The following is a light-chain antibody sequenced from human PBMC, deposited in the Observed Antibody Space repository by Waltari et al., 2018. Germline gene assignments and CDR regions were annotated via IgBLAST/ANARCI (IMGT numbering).Light chain of an antibody. CDR1: SSSIGCNP. CDR2: TDS. J-gene: IGLJ1*01. Sequence: QSVLTQPPSASGTPGQTVSISCSGSSSSIGCNPVSWYQVLPGAAPRLLIHTDSQRPSGVPDRFSASSSGTSSSLAISGLQFEDAAEYYCAAWVDSLYGCFFGTGTRVTVL. CDR3: AAWVDSLYGCF. V-gene: IGLV1-44*01.